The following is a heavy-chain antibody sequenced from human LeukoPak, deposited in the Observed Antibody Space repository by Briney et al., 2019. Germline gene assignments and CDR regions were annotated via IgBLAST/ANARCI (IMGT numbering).Heavy chain of an antibody. CDR3: AKDDTGYSSSNFDY. V-gene: IGHV3-9*01. J-gene: IGHJ4*02. CDR2: ISWNSGSI. Sequence: GGSLRLSCAASGFTFDDYAMHWVRQAPGKGLEWVSGISWNSGSIGYADSVRGRFTISRDNAKNSLYLQMNSLRAEDSALYYCAKDDTGYSSSNFDYWGQGTLVTVFS. CDR1: GFTFDDYA. D-gene: IGHD6-13*01.